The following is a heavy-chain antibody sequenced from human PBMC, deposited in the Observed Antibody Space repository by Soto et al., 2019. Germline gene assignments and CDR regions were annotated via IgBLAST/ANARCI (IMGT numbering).Heavy chain of an antibody. J-gene: IGHJ6*02. CDR2: ISAYNGNT. CDR1: GYTFTSYG. Sequence: QVQLVQSGAEVKKPGASVKVSCKASGYTFTSYGISWVRQAPGQGLEWMGWISAYNGNTNYAQKLQGRVTMTTDTSTSTAYMELRSLRSDDTAVYYCARDDDYDSSVYPLYGMDVWGQGTTVTVSS. D-gene: IGHD3-22*01. V-gene: IGHV1-18*01. CDR3: ARDDDYDSSVYPLYGMDV.